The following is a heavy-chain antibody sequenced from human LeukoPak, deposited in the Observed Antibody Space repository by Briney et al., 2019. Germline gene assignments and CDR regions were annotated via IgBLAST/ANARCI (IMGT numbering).Heavy chain of an antibody. CDR3: ARHQVAEWFSDAFDF. CDR1: GYSISSGYY. J-gene: IGHJ3*01. V-gene: IGHV4-38-2*01. Sequence: PSETLSLTCAVSGYSISSGYYWGWIRQPPGKGLEWIGSIYHSGSAYYNPFLKSRVTISVDTSKNQFSLKLSSVTAADTAVYYCARHQVAEWFSDAFDFWGQGTMVTVSS. CDR2: IYHSGSA. D-gene: IGHD3-10*01.